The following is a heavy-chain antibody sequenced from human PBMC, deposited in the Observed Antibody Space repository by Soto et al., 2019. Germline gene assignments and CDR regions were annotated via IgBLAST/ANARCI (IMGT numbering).Heavy chain of an antibody. CDR3: ARLTVTTLPGGMDV. J-gene: IGHJ6*02. D-gene: IGHD4-17*01. V-gene: IGHV1-69*02. CDR1: GGTFSSYT. CDR2: IIPILSIA. Sequence: QVQLVQSGAEVKKPGSSVKVSCKASGGTFSSYTISWVRQAHGQGLEWMGRIIPILSIANYAQKFQGRVTITADKSTSTAYMELSSLRSEDTAVYYCARLTVTTLPGGMDVWGQGTTVTVSS.